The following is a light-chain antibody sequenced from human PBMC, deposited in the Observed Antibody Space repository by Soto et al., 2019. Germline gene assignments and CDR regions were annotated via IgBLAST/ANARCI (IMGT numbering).Light chain of an antibody. V-gene: IGKV3-11*01. J-gene: IGKJ5*01. CDR2: DAS. Sequence: EIVMTQSPPTLSVSPGERATLSCRASQSVSISLAWYQQKPGQAPRLLIYDASNRATGIPARFSGSGSGTDFTLTISSLEPEDFAVYYCQQRSYPITFGQGTRLEIK. CDR1: QSVSIS. CDR3: QQRSYPIT.